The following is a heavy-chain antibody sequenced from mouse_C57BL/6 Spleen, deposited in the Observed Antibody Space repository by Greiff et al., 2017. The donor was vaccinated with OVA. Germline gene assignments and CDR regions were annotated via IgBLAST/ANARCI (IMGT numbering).Heavy chain of an antibody. V-gene: IGHV1-81*01. J-gene: IGHJ4*01. CDR1: GYTFTSYG. Sequence: QVHVKQSGAELARPGASVKLSCKASGYTFTSYGISWVKQRTGQGLEWIGELYPRSGNTYYNEKFKGKATLTADKSSSTAYMELRSLTSEDSAVYFCARGPPTVVATRYAMDYWGQGTSVTVSS. CDR3: ARGPPTVVATRYAMDY. CDR2: LYPRSGNT. D-gene: IGHD1-1*01.